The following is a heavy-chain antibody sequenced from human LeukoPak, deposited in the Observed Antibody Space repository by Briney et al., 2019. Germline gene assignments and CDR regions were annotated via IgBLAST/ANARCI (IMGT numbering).Heavy chain of an antibody. J-gene: IGHJ6*03. Sequence: ASVKVSCKASGYTFTSYDINWLRQAPGQGLEWMGWMNPNSGNTGYAQKFQGRVTMTKNTSISTAYMELSSLRSEDTAVYYCARGPSGADTYYMDVWGRGTTVTVSS. CDR1: GYTFTSYD. D-gene: IGHD3-10*01. CDR3: ARGPSGADTYYMDV. V-gene: IGHV1-8*01. CDR2: MNPNSGNT.